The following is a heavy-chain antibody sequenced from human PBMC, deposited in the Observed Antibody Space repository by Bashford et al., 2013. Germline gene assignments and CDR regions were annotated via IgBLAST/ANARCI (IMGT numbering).Heavy chain of an antibody. Sequence: ASVKVSCKVSGYTLTELSMHWVRQAPGKGLEWMGGFDPEDGETIYAQKFQGRVTMTEDTSTDTAYMELSSLRSEDTAVYYCATLQAKYWYFDLWGLAPWSTVSS. CDR1: GYTLTELS. CDR2: FDPEDGET. CDR3: ATLQAKYWYFDL. V-gene: IGHV1-24*01. D-gene: IGHD1-26*01. J-gene: IGHJ2*01.